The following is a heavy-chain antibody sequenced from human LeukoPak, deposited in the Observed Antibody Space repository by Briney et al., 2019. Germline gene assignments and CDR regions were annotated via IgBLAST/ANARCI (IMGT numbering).Heavy chain of an antibody. Sequence: GESLQISCKGSGYSFTTYWIGWVRQMPGKGLEWMGIIYPGDSDTRYSPSFQGQVTISADRAINTAYLQWSSLKASDTAMYYCARHSVPTYYYDSTASRAADYWGPETLGTVSS. CDR1: GYSFTTYW. J-gene: IGHJ4*02. D-gene: IGHD3-22*01. CDR3: ARHSVPTYYYDSTASRAADY. CDR2: IYPGDSDT. V-gene: IGHV5-51*01.